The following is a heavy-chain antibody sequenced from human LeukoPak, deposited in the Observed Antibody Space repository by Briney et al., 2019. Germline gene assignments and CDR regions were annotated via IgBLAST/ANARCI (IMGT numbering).Heavy chain of an antibody. Sequence: SETLSLTCTVSGGSISSYYWSWIRQPAGKGLEWIGRIYTSGSTNYNPSLKSRVTISVDTSKNQFSLKLSSVTAADTAVYYCARRVAATSSMRYYYYMDVWGKGTTVTISS. V-gene: IGHV4-4*07. CDR3: ARRVAATSSMRYYYYMDV. D-gene: IGHD2-15*01. J-gene: IGHJ6*03. CDR1: GGSISSYY. CDR2: IYTSGST.